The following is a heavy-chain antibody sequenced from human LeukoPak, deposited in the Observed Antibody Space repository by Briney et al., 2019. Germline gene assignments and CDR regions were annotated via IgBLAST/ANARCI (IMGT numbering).Heavy chain of an antibody. D-gene: IGHD2-15*01. V-gene: IGHV1-8*01. Sequence: GASVKVSCKASGYTFTSYDFSWVRQAPGQGLEWMGWMNPNSGNTGYAQKFKGRVTLTRSTSISTAYMELSSPRSDDTAVYYCARAAIGSCSGGTCYRLDYWGQGTLVTVSS. CDR1: GYTFTSYD. J-gene: IGHJ4*02. CDR3: ARAAIGSCSGGTCYRLDY. CDR2: MNPNSGNT.